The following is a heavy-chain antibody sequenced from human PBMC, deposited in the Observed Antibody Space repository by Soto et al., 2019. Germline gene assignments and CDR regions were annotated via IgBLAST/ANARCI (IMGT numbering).Heavy chain of an antibody. D-gene: IGHD2-2*02. CDR1: GGSISSSSYY. V-gene: IGHV4-39*01. J-gene: IGHJ6*02. Sequence: SETLSLTCTVSGGSISSSSYYWGWIRQPPGKGLEWIGSIYYSGSTYYNPSLKSRVTISLDTSKNQFSLKLSSVTAADTAVYYCARLSRYCSSTSCYMGVYYYYYYGMDVWGQGTTVT. CDR2: IYYSGST. CDR3: ARLSRYCSSTSCYMGVYYYYYYGMDV.